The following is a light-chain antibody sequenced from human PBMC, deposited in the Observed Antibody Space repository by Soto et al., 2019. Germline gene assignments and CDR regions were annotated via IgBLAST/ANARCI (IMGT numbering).Light chain of an antibody. V-gene: IGLV3-25*02. CDR1: ALPKQY. CDR2: KDS. CDR3: QSADSSGTYYVV. J-gene: IGLJ2*01. Sequence: ELAQPPSVSVSPGQTARITCSGDALPKQYAYWYQQKPGQAPVLVIYKDSERPSGIPERFSGSSSGTTVTLTISGVQAEDEADYYCQSADSSGTYYVVFGGGTKVTVL.